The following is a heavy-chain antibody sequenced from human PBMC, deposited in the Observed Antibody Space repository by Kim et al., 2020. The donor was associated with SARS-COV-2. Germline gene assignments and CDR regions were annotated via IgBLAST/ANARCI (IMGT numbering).Heavy chain of an antibody. J-gene: IGHJ4*02. D-gene: IGHD3-22*01. Sequence: SETLSLTCTVSGGSISTYYWSWIRQPPGKGLEWIGYIYYTGNTNHNPSPRSRVTISVDTSKNQFPLQLRSVTAADTAVYYCARHHSSAYYYADNWGQRTPVTVSS. CDR3: ARHHSSAYYYADN. CDR1: GGSISTYY. CDR2: IYYTGNT. V-gene: IGHV4-59*13.